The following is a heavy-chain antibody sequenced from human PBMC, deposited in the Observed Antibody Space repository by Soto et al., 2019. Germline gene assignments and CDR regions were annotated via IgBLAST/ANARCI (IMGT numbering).Heavy chain of an antibody. Sequence: QVQLQQWGAGLLKPSETLSLTCAVYGGSFSGYYWSWIRQPPGKGLEWIGEINHSGSTNYNPSLKSRVTISGDTSKNQFSLKLSSVTAADTAVYYCARGRRSSTRLEARYNWFDPWGQGTLVTVSS. J-gene: IGHJ5*02. CDR2: INHSGST. V-gene: IGHV4-34*01. D-gene: IGHD2-2*01. CDR1: GGSFSGYY. CDR3: ARGRRSSTRLEARYNWFDP.